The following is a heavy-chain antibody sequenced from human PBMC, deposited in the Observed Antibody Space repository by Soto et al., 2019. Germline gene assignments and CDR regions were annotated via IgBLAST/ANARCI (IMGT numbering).Heavy chain of an antibody. CDR3: ARERLSRTYFRDGLDV. J-gene: IGHJ6*02. D-gene: IGHD3-10*01. CDR2: ISYDGSDT. Sequence: GGSLRLSCAASGFSFSSYAIHWVRQAPGKGLEWVAIISYDGSDTYYADSVKGRFTISRDNSKITLYLQLSSLRPEDTAVYYCARERLSRTYFRDGLDVWGQGTTVTVSS. V-gene: IGHV3-30*04. CDR1: GFSFSSYA.